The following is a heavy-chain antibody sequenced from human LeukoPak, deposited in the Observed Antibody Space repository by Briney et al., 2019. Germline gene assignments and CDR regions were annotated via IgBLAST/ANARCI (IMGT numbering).Heavy chain of an antibody. J-gene: IGHJ6*02. CDR3: ARDNLGIGYYSYYGLDV. CDR2: IFDTGRS. Sequence: SETLSLTCSVSNGSIRSSDYSWTWIRQRPGKGLEWLGNIFDTGRSDYNPSLKGRVSISIHTSKNQFSLKLNSVNAADTAVYFCARDNLGIGYYSYYGLDVWGQGTTVTVSS. D-gene: IGHD7-27*01. CDR1: NGSIRSSDYS. V-gene: IGHV4-31*03.